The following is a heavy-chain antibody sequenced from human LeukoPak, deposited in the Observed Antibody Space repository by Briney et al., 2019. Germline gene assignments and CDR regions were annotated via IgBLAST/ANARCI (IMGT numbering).Heavy chain of an antibody. CDR2: ISSSSSYI. CDR1: GFTFSSYS. V-gene: IGHV3-21*01. Sequence: GGSLRLSCAASGFTFSSYSMNWVRQAPGKGLEWVSSISSSSSYIYCADSVKGRFTISRDNAKNSLYLQMNSLRAEDTAVYYCARDLWELLTGIDYWGQGTLVTVSS. CDR3: ARDLWELLTGIDY. J-gene: IGHJ4*02. D-gene: IGHD1-26*01.